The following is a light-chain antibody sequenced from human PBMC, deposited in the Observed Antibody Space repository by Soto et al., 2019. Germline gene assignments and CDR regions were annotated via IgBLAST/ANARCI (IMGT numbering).Light chain of an antibody. CDR2: GAS. Sequence: EIVLTQSPGTLSLSPGERATLSCRASQSVSSSYLAWYQQKPGQAPRLLIYGASSRATGIPDSFSGSGSGTDFTFTISRLEPEDCAVYYCQQYGSSPFTFGPGTKVDIK. CDR1: QSVSSSY. CDR3: QQYGSSPFT. J-gene: IGKJ3*01. V-gene: IGKV3-20*01.